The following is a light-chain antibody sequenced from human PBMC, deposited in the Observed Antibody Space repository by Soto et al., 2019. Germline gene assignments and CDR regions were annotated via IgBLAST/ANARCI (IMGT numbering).Light chain of an antibody. Sequence: DIQMTQFPSTLSASVGDAVTITCRASQSIQSFLAWYQQKPGKAPKLLIYLASRLESGVPSRFSGSGSGTEFTLTISSLQPDDFAIYFCQQYNSHSFYTFGQGTKLEVK. CDR2: LAS. V-gene: IGKV1-5*03. CDR3: QQYNSHSFYT. CDR1: QSIQSF. J-gene: IGKJ2*01.